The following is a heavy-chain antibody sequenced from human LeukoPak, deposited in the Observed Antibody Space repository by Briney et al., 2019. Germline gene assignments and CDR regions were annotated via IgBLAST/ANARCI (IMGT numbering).Heavy chain of an antibody. CDR1: GGSISSYY. J-gene: IGHJ3*02. Sequence: SETLSLTCTVSGGSISSYYWSWIRQPPGEGLEWIGYIYYSGSTNYNPSLKSRVTISIDTSKNQFSLRLSSVTAADTAVYYCARDRGGSYALAFDIWGQGTMVTVSS. V-gene: IGHV4-59*01. CDR3: ARDRGGSYALAFDI. D-gene: IGHD1-26*01. CDR2: IYYSGST.